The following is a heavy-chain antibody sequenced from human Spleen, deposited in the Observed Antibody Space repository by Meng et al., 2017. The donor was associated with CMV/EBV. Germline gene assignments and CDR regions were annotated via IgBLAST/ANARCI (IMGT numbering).Heavy chain of an antibody. CDR1: GYTFTGYY. CDR2: INPNSGGT. D-gene: IGHD2-21*01. Sequence: SGYTFTGYYMHWVRQAPGKGLEWMGWINPNSGGTNYAQKFQGRVTMTRDTSISTAYMELSRLRSDDTAVYYCARGPLWPDEDNWFDPWGQGTLVTVSS. J-gene: IGHJ5*02. CDR3: ARGPLWPDEDNWFDP. V-gene: IGHV1-2*02.